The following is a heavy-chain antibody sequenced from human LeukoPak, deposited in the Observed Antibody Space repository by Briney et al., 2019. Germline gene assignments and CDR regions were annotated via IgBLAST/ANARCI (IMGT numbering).Heavy chain of an antibody. CDR2: ISYDGSNK. J-gene: IGHJ4*02. V-gene: IGHV3-30-3*01. CDR3: ASLPKHFDYGDFDY. CDR1: GFTFSSYA. Sequence: GGSLRLSCAASGFTFSSYAMRWVRQAPGKGLEWVAVISYDGSNKYYADSVKGRFTISRDNSKNTLYLQMNSLRAEDTAVYYCASLPKHFDYGDFDYWGQETLVTVSS. D-gene: IGHD4-17*01.